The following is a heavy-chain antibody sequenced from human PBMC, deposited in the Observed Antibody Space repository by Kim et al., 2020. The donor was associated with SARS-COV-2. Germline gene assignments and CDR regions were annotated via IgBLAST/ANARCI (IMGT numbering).Heavy chain of an antibody. Sequence: TSLKTRLTISTDTSKNQVVLTMTNMDPVDTATYYCARSSCYSRLHYFDYWGQGTLVTVSS. V-gene: IGHV2-70*01. J-gene: IGHJ4*02. D-gene: IGHD2-15*01. CDR3: ARSSCYSRLHYFDY.